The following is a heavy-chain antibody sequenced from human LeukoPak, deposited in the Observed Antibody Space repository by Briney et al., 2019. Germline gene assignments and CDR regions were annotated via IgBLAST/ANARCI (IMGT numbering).Heavy chain of an antibody. CDR3: ARVSYYYGSGSYNNWFDP. J-gene: IGHJ5*02. Sequence: SSVKVSCKASGGSFNRNVVSWVRPAPRQGLEWMGGINPMFPTPNYAQKFQDRVTITADESTTTVYMELSSLRSEDTAVYYCARVSYYYGSGSYNNWFDPWGQGTLVTVSS. CDR2: INPMFPTP. CDR1: GGSFNRNV. V-gene: IGHV1-69*13. D-gene: IGHD3-10*01.